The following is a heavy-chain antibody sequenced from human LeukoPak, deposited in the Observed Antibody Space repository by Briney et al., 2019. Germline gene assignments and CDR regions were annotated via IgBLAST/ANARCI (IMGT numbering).Heavy chain of an antibody. J-gene: IGHJ6*03. CDR3: ARDSGSSSYYYYMDV. Sequence: ASVKVSCKASGYTFTGYYIHWVRQAPGQGLEWMGWINPNSGGTNYAQKFQGRVTMTRDTSISTAYMELSRLRSDDTAVYYCARDSGSSSYYYYMDVWGKGTTVTVSS. CDR2: INPNSGGT. V-gene: IGHV1-2*02. CDR1: GYTFTGYY. D-gene: IGHD6-13*01.